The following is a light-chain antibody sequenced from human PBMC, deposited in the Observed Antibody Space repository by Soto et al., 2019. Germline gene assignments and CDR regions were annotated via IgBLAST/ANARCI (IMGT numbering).Light chain of an antibody. J-gene: IGLJ3*02. Sequence: QSVLTQPPSVSGTPGQRVTMSCSGSTSNIGSNYVYWYQQLPGTAPKLLIYRNNQRPSGVPDRFSGSKSGTSASLAITGLRSEDEADYYCAAWDDSLSGWVFGGGTQLTVL. CDR1: TSNIGSNY. V-gene: IGLV1-47*01. CDR3: AAWDDSLSGWV. CDR2: RNN.